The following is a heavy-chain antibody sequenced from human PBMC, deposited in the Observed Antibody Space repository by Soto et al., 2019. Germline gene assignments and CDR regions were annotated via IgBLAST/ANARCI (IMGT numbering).Heavy chain of an antibody. V-gene: IGHV3-11*01. CDR1: GFTFSDYY. D-gene: IGHD6-13*01. CDR3: ARLGSIAAAGTPDY. Sequence: GGSLRLSCVASGFTFSDYYMSWFRQAPGKGLEWVSYISGSGSTIHDADSVKGRFTISRDNAKNSLYLQMNSLRAEDTAVYYCARLGSIAAAGTPDYWGQGTLVTVSS. J-gene: IGHJ4*02. CDR2: ISGSGSTI.